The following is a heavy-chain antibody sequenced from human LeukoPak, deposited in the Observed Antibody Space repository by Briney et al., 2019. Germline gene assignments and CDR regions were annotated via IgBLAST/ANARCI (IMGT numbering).Heavy chain of an antibody. CDR3: ARAPYQLLAGSGLYYYYGMDV. CDR2: IYHSGST. J-gene: IGHJ6*02. V-gene: IGHV4-30-2*01. D-gene: IGHD2-2*01. Sequence: TSETLSLTCAVSGGSISSGGYSWSWIRQPPEKGLEWIGYIYHSGSTYYNPSLKSRVTISVDRSKNQFSLKLSSVTAADTAVYYCARAPYQLLAGSGLYYYYGMDVWGQGTTVTVSS. CDR1: GGSISSGGYS.